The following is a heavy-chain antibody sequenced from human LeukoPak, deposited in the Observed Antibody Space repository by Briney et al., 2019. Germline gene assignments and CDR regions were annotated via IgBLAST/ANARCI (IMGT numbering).Heavy chain of an antibody. CDR2: IKQGGSEK. CDR1: GFTFSNYW. V-gene: IGHV3-7*05. CDR3: AREGQQSYGMDV. J-gene: IGHJ6*02. D-gene: IGHD6-13*01. Sequence: GGSLRLSCAASGFTFSNYWITWVRQAPGKGLEWVANIKQGGSEKHYVDSVKGRFTISRDDAKNSLYLQMNSLRIEDTAVYYCAREGQQSYGMDVWGQGTTVTGSS.